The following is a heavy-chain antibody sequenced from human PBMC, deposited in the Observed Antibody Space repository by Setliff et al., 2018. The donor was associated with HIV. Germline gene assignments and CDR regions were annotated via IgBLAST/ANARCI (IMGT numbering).Heavy chain of an antibody. CDR2: IKNKAAGETT. Sequence: GSLRLSCAASGFTFSNAWMNWVRQAPGKGLEWIGRIKNKAAGETTEYAAPVKDRFIISRDDSKNMLYLQMNSLKTEDTALYYCATDNCGGDCYLNYWGLGTLVTVSS. CDR1: GFTFSNAW. V-gene: IGHV3-15*07. CDR3: ATDNCGGDCYLNY. D-gene: IGHD2-21*02. J-gene: IGHJ4*02.